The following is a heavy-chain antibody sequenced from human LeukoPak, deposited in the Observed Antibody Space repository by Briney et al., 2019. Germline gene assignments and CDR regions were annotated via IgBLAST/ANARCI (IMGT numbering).Heavy chain of an antibody. D-gene: IGHD6-13*01. CDR2: IYYSGST. J-gene: IGHJ4*02. CDR3: ARRSEAAPLDY. V-gene: IGHV4-31*03. Sequence: SETLSLTCTVSGGSISSGGYYWSWIRQHPGKGPEWIGYIYYSGSTYYNPSLKSRVTISVDTSKNQFSLKLSSVTAADTAVYYCARRSEAAPLDYWGQGTLVTVSS. CDR1: GGSISSGGYY.